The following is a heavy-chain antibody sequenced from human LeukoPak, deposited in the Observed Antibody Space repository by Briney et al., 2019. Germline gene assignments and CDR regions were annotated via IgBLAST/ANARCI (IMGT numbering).Heavy chain of an antibody. CDR2: IYSDGST. Sequence: GGSLRLSCAASGFTVSSNYMSWVRQAPGKGLEWVSVIYSDGSTYYADSVKGRFTISRDNSKNTLYLQMNSLRAEDTAVYYCAGDLFSFTVFGGFPPSHYYYVMDVGGKGTTFTFP. CDR3: AGDLFSFTVFGGFPPSHYYYVMDV. D-gene: IGHD3-16*01. J-gene: IGHJ6*04. V-gene: IGHV3-66*01. CDR1: GFTVSSNY.